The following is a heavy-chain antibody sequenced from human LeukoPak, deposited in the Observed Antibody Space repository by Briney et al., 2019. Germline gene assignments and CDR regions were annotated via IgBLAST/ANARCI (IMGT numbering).Heavy chain of an antibody. V-gene: IGHV3-21*01. CDR2: ISSSSSYI. J-gene: IGHJ4*02. Sequence: GGSLRLSCAASGFTFSSYSMNWVRQAPGKGLEWVSSISSSSSYIYYADSVKGRFTISRDNAKNSLYLQMNSLRAEDTAVSYCARASMAYYFDYWGQGTLVTVSS. CDR3: ARASMAYYFDY. D-gene: IGHD2/OR15-2a*01. CDR1: GFTFSSYS.